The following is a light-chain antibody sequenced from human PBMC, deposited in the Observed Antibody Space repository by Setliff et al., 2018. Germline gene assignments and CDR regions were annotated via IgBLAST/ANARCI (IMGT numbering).Light chain of an antibody. Sequence: QSALAQPASVSGSPGQSITISCSGTSSDVGSYDLVSWYQQHPGKAPKLIIYGVSNRPSGVSSRFSGSKSGNTASLTISGLQTEDEADYYCGAWDRSLSVYVFGTGTKVTVL. J-gene: IGLJ1*01. CDR1: SSDVGSYDL. V-gene: IGLV2-14*03. CDR3: GAWDRSLSVYV. CDR2: GVS.